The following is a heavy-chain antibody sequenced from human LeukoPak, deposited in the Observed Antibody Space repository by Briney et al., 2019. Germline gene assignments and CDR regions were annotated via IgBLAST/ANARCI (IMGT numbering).Heavy chain of an antibody. V-gene: IGHV4-59*01. J-gene: IGHJ4*02. CDR2: IYYSGST. D-gene: IGHD5-18*01. CDR3: ARWRTAMGLDY. CDR1: GGSISSYY. Sequence: SETLSLTCTVSGGSISSYYWSWIRQPPGKGLEWIGYIYYSGSTNYTPSLKSRVTISVDTSKNQFSLKPSSVTAADTAVYYCARWRTAMGLDYWGQGTLVTVSS.